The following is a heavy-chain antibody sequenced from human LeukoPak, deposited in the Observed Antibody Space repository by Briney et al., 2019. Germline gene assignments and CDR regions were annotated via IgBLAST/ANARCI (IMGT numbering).Heavy chain of an antibody. V-gene: IGHV3-30-3*01. J-gene: IGHJ4*02. CDR2: ISYDGSNK. Sequence: GGSLRLSCAASGFTFSSYAMHWVRQAPGKGLEWVAVISYDGSNKYYADSVKGRFTISRDNSKNTLYLQMNSLRAEDTAVYYCASLNIAAAGRSDDYWGQGTLVTVSS. CDR1: GFTFSSYA. CDR3: ASLNIAAAGRSDDY. D-gene: IGHD6-13*01.